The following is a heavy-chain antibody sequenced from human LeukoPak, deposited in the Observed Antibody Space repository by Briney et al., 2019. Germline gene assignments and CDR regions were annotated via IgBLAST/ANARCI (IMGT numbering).Heavy chain of an antibody. J-gene: IGHJ4*02. V-gene: IGHV3-23*01. CDR1: GITLSNYG. D-gene: IGHD5-12*01. Sequence: GGSLRLSCAVSGITLSNYGMSWVRQAPGKGLEWVSVLIGSSGSTDYADSVKGRFTISRDNSKNTLFLQMNSLRAEDTAIYYCAKGAYDYIEIGYFDSWGQGTLVTVSS. CDR3: AKGAYDYIEIGYFDS. CDR2: LIGSSGST.